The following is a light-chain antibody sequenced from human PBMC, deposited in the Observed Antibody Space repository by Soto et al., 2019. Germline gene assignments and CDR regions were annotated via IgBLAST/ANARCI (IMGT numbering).Light chain of an antibody. CDR1: QSVSSSY. CDR2: GAS. CDR3: QQYGCSPRT. Sequence: EIVLTQSPGTLSLSPGERATLSCRASQSVSSSYLAWYQQKPGQAPRLLIYGASSRATGIPDRFSGGGSGTDFTLTISRLEPEDFAVYYCQQYGCSPRTFGQGTKVEIK. V-gene: IGKV3-20*01. J-gene: IGKJ1*01.